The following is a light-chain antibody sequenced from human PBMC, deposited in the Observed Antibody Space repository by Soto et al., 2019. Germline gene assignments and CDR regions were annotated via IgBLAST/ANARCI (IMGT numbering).Light chain of an antibody. Sequence: AIQMTQSPSSLSASVGDRVTITCRASQGIRNDLHWFQQKPGKAPRLLIYAASHLQNGVPSRFSGGGSGTDFSLTISSLQPEDFATYYCLQDYNCRTFGQGTKV. CDR1: QGIRND. J-gene: IGKJ1*01. CDR3: LQDYNCRT. V-gene: IGKV1-6*01. CDR2: AAS.